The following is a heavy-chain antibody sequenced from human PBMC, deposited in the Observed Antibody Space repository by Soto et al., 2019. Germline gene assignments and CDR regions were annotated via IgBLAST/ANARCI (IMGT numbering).Heavy chain of an antibody. CDR1: GYIFTTYW. J-gene: IGHJ3*02. V-gene: IGHV5-51*01. D-gene: IGHD4-17*01. CDR3: ARHRQGDYGGNSGADI. Sequence: GESLKISCKGSGYIFTTYWIGWVRQMSGKGLEWMGIIYPGDSDTRCSPSFQGQVTISADKSISTAYLQWSSLKASDTAMYYCARHRQGDYGGNSGADIWGQGTMVTVSS. CDR2: IYPGDSDT.